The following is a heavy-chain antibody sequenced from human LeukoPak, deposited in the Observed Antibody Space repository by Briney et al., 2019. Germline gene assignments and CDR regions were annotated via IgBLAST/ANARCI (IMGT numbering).Heavy chain of an antibody. J-gene: IGHJ3*02. CDR1: GLTISSSG. D-gene: IGHD1-1*01. V-gene: IGHV3-23*01. Sequence: GGSLRLSCSASGLTISSSGMSWVRQAPGKGLEWVSAISGSGDRTHYADSVRGRFTISRDTSKDTLYLQMNSLRAEDTAVYYCARDGFNDRSGDNDGFDMWGQGTMVTVSS. CDR3: ARDGFNDRSGDNDGFDM. CDR2: ISGSGDRT.